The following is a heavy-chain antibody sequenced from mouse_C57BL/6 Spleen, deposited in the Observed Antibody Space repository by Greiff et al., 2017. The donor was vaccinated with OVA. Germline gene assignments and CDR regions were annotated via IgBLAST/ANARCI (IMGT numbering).Heavy chain of an antibody. CDR3: AREEAYYSNYFDY. CDR2: INPNYGTT. J-gene: IGHJ2*01. CDR1: GYSFTDYN. V-gene: IGHV1-39*01. Sequence: VQLKESGPELVKPGASVKISCKASGYSFTDYNMNWVKQSNGKSLEWIGVINPNYGTTSYNQKFKGKATLTVDQSSSTAYMQLNSLTSEDSADYYCAREEAYYSNYFDYWGQGTTLTVSS. D-gene: IGHD2-5*01.